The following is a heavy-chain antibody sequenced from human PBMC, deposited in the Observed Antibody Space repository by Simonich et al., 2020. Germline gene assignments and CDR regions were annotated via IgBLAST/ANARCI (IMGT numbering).Heavy chain of an antibody. CDR1: GFTFSRYR. Sequence: GGGLVKPGGSLRLSCAASGFTFSRYRMNWVGQAPGKGLEWVSSISSSSSYLYYADSVKGRFTISRDNAKNSLYLQMNSLRAEDTAVYYCARDTSYYGSGSYYFDYWGQGTLVTVSS. V-gene: IGHV3-21*01. CDR3: ARDTSYYGSGSYYFDY. CDR2: ISSSSSYL. D-gene: IGHD3-10*01. J-gene: IGHJ4*02.